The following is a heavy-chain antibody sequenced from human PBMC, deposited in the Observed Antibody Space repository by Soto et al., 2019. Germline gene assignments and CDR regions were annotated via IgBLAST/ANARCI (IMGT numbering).Heavy chain of an antibody. Sequence: GRSLRLSCAASGFTLSSYAMSWVRQAPGKGLEWVSAISGSGGSTYYADSVKGRFTISRDNSKNALYLQMNSLRAEDTAVYYCAKTIYYDILTGSPFDYWGQGTLVTVSS. D-gene: IGHD3-9*01. J-gene: IGHJ4*02. CDR1: GFTLSSYA. V-gene: IGHV3-23*01. CDR2: ISGSGGST. CDR3: AKTIYYDILTGSPFDY.